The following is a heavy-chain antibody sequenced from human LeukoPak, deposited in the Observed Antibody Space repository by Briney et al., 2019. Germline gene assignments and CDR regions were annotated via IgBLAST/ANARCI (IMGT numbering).Heavy chain of an antibody. CDR1: GFTFTSYY. V-gene: IGHV1-46*01. CDR3: ARDRIWDTAMVLGHFDY. D-gene: IGHD5-18*01. Sequence: AASVKVSCKASGFTFTSYYMHWVRQAPGQGLERMGIINPSGGSTSYAQKFQGRVTMTRDTSTSTVYMELSSLRSEDTAVYYCARDRIWDTAMVLGHFDYWGQGTLVTVSS. J-gene: IGHJ4*02. CDR2: INPSGGST.